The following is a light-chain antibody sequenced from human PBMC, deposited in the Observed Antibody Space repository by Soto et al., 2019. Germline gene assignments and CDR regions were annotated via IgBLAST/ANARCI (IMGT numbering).Light chain of an antibody. CDR3: SSYTSSTSLV. Sequence: QSALTQPASVSGSPGQSITISCNGTSSDVGGYNYVSWYQQHPGKAPKLVIYEVSNRPSGISNRFSASKSGNTASLTISGLQTEDEADYYCSSYTSSTSLVFGTGTKSPS. CDR1: SSDVGGYNY. J-gene: IGLJ1*01. CDR2: EVS. V-gene: IGLV2-14*01.